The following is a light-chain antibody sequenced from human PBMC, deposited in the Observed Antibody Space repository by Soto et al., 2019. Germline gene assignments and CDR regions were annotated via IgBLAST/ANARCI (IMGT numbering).Light chain of an antibody. CDR1: SSDVGTYYF. J-gene: IGLJ2*01. CDR3: CSYAGSYTVV. CDR2: EGT. Sequence: QSALTQPASVSGSLGQSITISCTGSSSDVGTYYFVSWYQQHPGKVPKLMIYEGTKRPSGVSDRFSGSKSGNTASMTISGLQAEDEANYYCCSYAGSYTVVFGGGTKLTVL. V-gene: IGLV2-23*01.